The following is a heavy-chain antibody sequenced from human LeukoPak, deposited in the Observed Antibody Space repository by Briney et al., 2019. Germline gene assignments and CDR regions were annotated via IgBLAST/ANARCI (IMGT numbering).Heavy chain of an antibody. Sequence: PSQTLSLTCTVSGGSISSGSYYWSWIRQPAGKGLEWIGYIYYSGSTNYNPSLKSRVTISVDTSKNQFSLKLSSVTAADTAVYYCARSDSSSWGYYYYYYMDVWGKGTMVTVSS. CDR2: IYYSGST. J-gene: IGHJ6*03. V-gene: IGHV4-61*10. D-gene: IGHD6-13*01. CDR3: ARSDSSSWGYYYYYYMDV. CDR1: GGSISSGSYY.